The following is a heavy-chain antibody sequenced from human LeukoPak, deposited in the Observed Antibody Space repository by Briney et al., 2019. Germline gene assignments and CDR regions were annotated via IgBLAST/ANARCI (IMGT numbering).Heavy chain of an antibody. Sequence: PGGSLRLSCAASGFTFSNAWMSWVRQAPGKGLEWVGRIKSKTDSGTTDYAAPVKGRFTISRDDSKNTLYLQMNSLKTEDTAVYYCTTVVTMVPYWGQGTLVTVSS. CDR1: GFTFSNAW. V-gene: IGHV3-15*01. J-gene: IGHJ4*02. CDR3: TTVVTMVPY. D-gene: IGHD3-10*01. CDR2: IKSKTDSGTT.